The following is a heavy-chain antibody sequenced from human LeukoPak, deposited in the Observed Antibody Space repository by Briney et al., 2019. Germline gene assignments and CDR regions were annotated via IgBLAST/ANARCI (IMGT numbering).Heavy chain of an antibody. V-gene: IGHV3-7*01. CDR1: GFTFSTYW. CDR3: ARRARNWGNAFDI. Sequence: GGSLRLSCAASGFTFSTYWMSWVRQAPGKGLEWVANIKEDGSEKYYVDSVKGRFTISRDSAKNSLYLQMNSLRAEDTAVYYCARRARNWGNAFDIWGQGTLVTVSS. J-gene: IGHJ3*02. CDR2: IKEDGSEK. D-gene: IGHD7-27*01.